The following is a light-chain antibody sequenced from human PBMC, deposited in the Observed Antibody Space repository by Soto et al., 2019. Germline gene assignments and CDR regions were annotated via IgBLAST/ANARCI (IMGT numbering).Light chain of an antibody. Sequence: EIVLTQSPATLSLSPGERATLSCRASQSVSSYLAWYQQKPGQAPRLLIDDASNRATGIPARFSGSGSGTDFTLTISRLEPEDFAVYYCHQRSNWPRTFGQGTKVEIK. CDR3: HQRSNWPRT. CDR1: QSVSSY. CDR2: DAS. V-gene: IGKV3-11*01. J-gene: IGKJ1*01.